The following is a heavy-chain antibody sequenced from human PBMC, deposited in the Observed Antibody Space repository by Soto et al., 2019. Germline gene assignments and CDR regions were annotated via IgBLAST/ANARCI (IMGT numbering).Heavy chain of an antibody. D-gene: IGHD1-26*01. CDR1: GGSFSGYY. J-gene: IGHJ4*02. CDR3: AREHEGEIVGATNAFDY. Sequence: SETLSLTCAVYGGSFSGYYWSWIRQPPGKGLEWIGEINHSGSTNYNPSLKSRVTISVDTSKNQFSLKLSSVTAADTAVYYCAREHEGEIVGATNAFDYWGQGTLVTVSS. V-gene: IGHV4-34*01. CDR2: INHSGST.